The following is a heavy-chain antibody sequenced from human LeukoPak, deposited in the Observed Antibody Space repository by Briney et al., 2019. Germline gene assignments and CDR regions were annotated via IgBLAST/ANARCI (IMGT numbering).Heavy chain of an antibody. CDR1: GFTFSSYA. V-gene: IGHV3-23*01. CDR2: ISGSGGST. D-gene: IGHD3-22*01. Sequence: GGSLRLSCAASGFTFSSYAMSWVRQAPGKGLEWVSAISGSGGSTYYADSEKGRFTISRDNSKNTLYLQMNSLRAEDTAVYYCAKGMTMIVVVTLFDYWGQGTLVTVSS. J-gene: IGHJ4*02. CDR3: AKGMTMIVVVTLFDY.